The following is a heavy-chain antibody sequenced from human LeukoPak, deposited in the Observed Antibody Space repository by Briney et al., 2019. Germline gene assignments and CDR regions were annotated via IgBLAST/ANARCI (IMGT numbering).Heavy chain of an antibody. Sequence: GASVKVSCKASGYTFTSYGISWVRQAPGQGLEWMGWISAYNGNTNYAQKLQGRVTMTTDTSTSTAYMELRSLRSDDTAVYYCARVWGNDFWSGWNENFDYWGQGTLVTVSS. CDR1: GYTFTSYG. CDR3: ARVWGNDFWSGWNENFDY. D-gene: IGHD3-3*01. J-gene: IGHJ4*02. V-gene: IGHV1-18*01. CDR2: ISAYNGNT.